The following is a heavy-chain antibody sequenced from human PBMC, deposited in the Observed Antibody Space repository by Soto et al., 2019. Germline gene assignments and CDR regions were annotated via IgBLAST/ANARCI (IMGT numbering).Heavy chain of an antibody. J-gene: IGHJ6*03. V-gene: IGHV3-23*01. CDR3: ARAPSRISYYYMDV. CDR2: ISGSGGST. CDR1: GFTFSSYA. Sequence: GGSLRLSCAASGFTFSSYAMSWVRQAPGKGLEWVSAISGSGGSTYYADSVKGRFTISRDNSKNTLYLQMNSLRAEDTAVYYCARAPSRISYYYMDVWGKGTTVTVSS.